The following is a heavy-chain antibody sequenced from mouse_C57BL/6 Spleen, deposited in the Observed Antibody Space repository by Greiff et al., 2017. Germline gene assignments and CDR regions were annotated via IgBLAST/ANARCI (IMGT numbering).Heavy chain of an antibody. V-gene: IGHV2-2*01. J-gene: IGHJ2*01. CDR3: ARNRRYGNHGYFDY. Sequence: VKLMESGPGLVQPSQSLSITCTVSGFSLTSYGVHWVRQSPGKGLEWLGVIWSGGSTDYNAAFISRLSISKDNSKSQVFFKMNSLQADDTAIYYCARNRRYGNHGYFDYWGQGTTLTVSS. D-gene: IGHD2-1*01. CDR1: GFSLTSYG. CDR2: IWSGGST.